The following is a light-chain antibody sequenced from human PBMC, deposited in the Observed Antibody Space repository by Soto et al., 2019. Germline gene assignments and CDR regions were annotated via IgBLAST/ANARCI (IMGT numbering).Light chain of an antibody. V-gene: IGKV1-17*01. CDR1: QGIRSD. Sequence: DIQMAQSPSSLSASVGDRVTITCRASQGIRSDLGWYQQKPGKAPKRLIHAASSLQSGVPSRFSGSGSGTEFTLTISSLQPEDFATYYCLQHNSYPFIFGPGTKVDIK. CDR2: AAS. CDR3: LQHNSYPFI. J-gene: IGKJ3*01.